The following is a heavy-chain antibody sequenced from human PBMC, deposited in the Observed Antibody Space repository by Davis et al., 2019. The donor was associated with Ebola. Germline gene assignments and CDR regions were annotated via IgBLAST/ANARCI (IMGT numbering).Heavy chain of an antibody. J-gene: IGHJ6*02. CDR3: ARDSSGWYTRTYYYYGMDV. D-gene: IGHD6-19*01. Sequence: ASVKVSCKASEYTFTSYDINWVRQATGQGLEWMGWMNPNSGNTGYAQKFQGRVTMTRNTSISTAYMELSSLRSEDTAVYYCARDSSGWYTRTYYYYGMDVWGQGTTVTVS. V-gene: IGHV1-8*01. CDR2: MNPNSGNT. CDR1: EYTFTSYD.